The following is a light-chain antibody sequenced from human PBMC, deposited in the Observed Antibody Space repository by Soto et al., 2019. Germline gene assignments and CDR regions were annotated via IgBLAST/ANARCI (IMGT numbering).Light chain of an antibody. CDR1: QSIHTS. CDR3: QQRIVWLTIT. V-gene: IGKV3-11*01. J-gene: IGKJ5*01. CDR2: DST. Sequence: PWDTVTITCRASQSIHTSLAWYQQKSGKPPRLVIYDSTLRANGVPDRFGGSRSGTEFTLTINSLEPEDVAVYYCQQRIVWLTITFGEGTRLEIK.